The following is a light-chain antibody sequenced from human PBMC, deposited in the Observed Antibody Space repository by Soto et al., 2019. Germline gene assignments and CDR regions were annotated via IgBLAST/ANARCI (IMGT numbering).Light chain of an antibody. CDR2: WAS. J-gene: IGKJ4*01. CDR1: QSVLYSSKNKNY. Sequence: DIVMTQSPDSLSVSLGERATINCKSSQSVLYSSKNKNYLAWYQQRPGQPPKLLIYWASTRESGVPDRFSGSGSGTAFTLTISSLQAEDVAVYYCQQYYSTPLLTFGGGTKVEIK. V-gene: IGKV4-1*01. CDR3: QQYYSTPLLT.